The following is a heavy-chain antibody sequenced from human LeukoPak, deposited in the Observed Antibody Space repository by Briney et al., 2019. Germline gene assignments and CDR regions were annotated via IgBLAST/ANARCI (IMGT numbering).Heavy chain of an antibody. CDR3: VKGTKYDSSSYYDY. J-gene: IGHJ4*02. D-gene: IGHD3-22*01. V-gene: IGHV3-64D*09. Sequence: PGGSLRLSCSASEFTFSSYAMNWVRQAPGKGLEYVSGISATGINAYYADSVKGRFTISRDNSKNTLYLQMSSLRAEDTAVYYCVKGTKYDSSSYYDYWGQGTLVTVSS. CDR2: ISATGINA. CDR1: EFTFSSYA.